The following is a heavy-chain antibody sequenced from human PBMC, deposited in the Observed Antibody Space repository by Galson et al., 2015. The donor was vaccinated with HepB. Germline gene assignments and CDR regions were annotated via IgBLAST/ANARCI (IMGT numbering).Heavy chain of an antibody. D-gene: IGHD6-25*01. Sequence: SLRLSCAASGFSFSSYGVHWVRQAPGKGLEWVAVISYDGSNKYYGDSIKGRFTISRDNFKNTLYLQMNSLRAEDTAVYYCAKDISDLDYFDYWGQGTLVTVSS. CDR1: GFSFSSYG. V-gene: IGHV3-30*18. CDR3: AKDISDLDYFDY. CDR2: ISYDGSNK. J-gene: IGHJ4*02.